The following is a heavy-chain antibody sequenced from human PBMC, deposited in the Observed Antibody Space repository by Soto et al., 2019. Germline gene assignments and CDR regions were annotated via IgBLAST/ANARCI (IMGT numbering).Heavy chain of an antibody. Sequence: PGGSLRLSCAASGFIFKMYWMHWVRQSPGKGLVWISRIYNDGTYSDYADSVRGRFTISRDNVNDTLYLQMNNLRAEDSGLYYCARGIVVDYFDYWGQGTLVTVSS. CDR1: GFIFKMYW. D-gene: IGHD3-22*01. V-gene: IGHV3-74*01. CDR2: IYNDGTYS. J-gene: IGHJ4*02. CDR3: ARGIVVDYFDY.